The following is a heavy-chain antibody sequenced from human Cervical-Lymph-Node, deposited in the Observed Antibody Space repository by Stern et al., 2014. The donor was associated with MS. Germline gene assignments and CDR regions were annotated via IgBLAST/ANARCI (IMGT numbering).Heavy chain of an antibody. D-gene: IGHD2-15*01. J-gene: IGHJ4*02. CDR1: GYTFTSYA. Sequence: QVQLGQSGAEVKKPGASVKVSCKASGYTFTSYAMHWVRQAPGQRLEWMGWINAGNGNTKYSQKFQGRVTITRDTSASTAYMELSSLRSEDTAVYYCAAYCSGGSCSWGSFDYWGQGTLVTVSS. CDR2: INAGNGNT. V-gene: IGHV1-3*01. CDR3: AAYCSGGSCSWGSFDY.